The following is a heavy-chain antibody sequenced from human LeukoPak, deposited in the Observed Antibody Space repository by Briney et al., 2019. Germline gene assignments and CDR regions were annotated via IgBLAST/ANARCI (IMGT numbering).Heavy chain of an antibody. CDR1: GFTFSSHS. J-gene: IGHJ6*03. CDR3: ARERQVRFLEWLSNYMDV. CDR2: ISSSSSYI. Sequence: KPGGSLRLSCAASGFTFSSHSMNWVRQAPGKGLEWVSSISSSSSYIYYADSVKGRFTISRDNAKNSLYLQMISLRAEDTAVYYCARERQVRFLEWLSNYMDVWGKGTTVTVSS. D-gene: IGHD3-3*01. V-gene: IGHV3-21*01.